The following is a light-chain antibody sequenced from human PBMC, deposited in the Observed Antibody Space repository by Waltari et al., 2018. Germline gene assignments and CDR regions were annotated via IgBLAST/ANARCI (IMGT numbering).Light chain of an antibody. J-gene: IGKJ1*01. V-gene: IGKV1-27*01. CDR1: QGISNY. CDR3: HQYYSSPQT. Sequence: DIQMTQSPSSLSASVGDRVTITCRASQGISNYLAWYQQKPGKVPKLLIYAASTLQSGVPSRFSGSGSGTDFTLTISSLQAEDVAVYSCHQYYSSPQTFGQGTKLEIK. CDR2: AAS.